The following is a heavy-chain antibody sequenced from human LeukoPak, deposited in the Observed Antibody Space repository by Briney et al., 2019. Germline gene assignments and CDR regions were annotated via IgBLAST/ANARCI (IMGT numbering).Heavy chain of an antibody. CDR2: ISSSYTYI. CDR3: ARAYCSSTSCFG. D-gene: IGHD2-2*01. Sequence: PGGSLRLSCSASGFTFSNYCMNWVRQAPGKGLEWVSSISSSYTYIYYADSMKGRFTISRDNARNSLYLQMNSLRAEDTAVYYCARAYCSSTSCFGWGQGTLVTVSS. CDR1: GFTFSNYC. V-gene: IGHV3-21*06. J-gene: IGHJ4*02.